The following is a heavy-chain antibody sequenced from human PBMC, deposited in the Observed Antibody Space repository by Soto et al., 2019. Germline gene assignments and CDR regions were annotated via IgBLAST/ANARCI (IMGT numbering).Heavy chain of an antibody. CDR1: GYTFTSYA. D-gene: IGHD3-9*01. CDR3: ARDEGVPYDILTGYLGY. J-gene: IGHJ4*02. V-gene: IGHV1-3*01. Sequence: ASVKVSCKASGYTFTSYAMHWVRQAPGQRLEWMGWINAGNGNTKYSQKFQGRVTITRDTSASTAYMELGSLRSEDTAVYYCARDEGVPYDILTGYLGYWGQGTLVTVSS. CDR2: INAGNGNT.